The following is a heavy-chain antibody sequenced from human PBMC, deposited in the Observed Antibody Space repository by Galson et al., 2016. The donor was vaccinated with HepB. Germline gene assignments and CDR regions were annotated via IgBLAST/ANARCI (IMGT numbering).Heavy chain of an antibody. CDR2: ISYDGSNK. CDR1: GFTFTTYA. D-gene: IGHD3-3*01. V-gene: IGHV3-30-3*01. Sequence: SLRLSCAASGFTFTTYAFHWVRQAPGKGLEWVAIISYDGSNKYYTDSVKGRFTISRDKSKNMLYLQMNSLRAEDTAIYFCARDKSRFWGGYHPSYGMDVWGQGTTVIVSS. CDR3: ARDKSRFWGGYHPSYGMDV. J-gene: IGHJ6*02.